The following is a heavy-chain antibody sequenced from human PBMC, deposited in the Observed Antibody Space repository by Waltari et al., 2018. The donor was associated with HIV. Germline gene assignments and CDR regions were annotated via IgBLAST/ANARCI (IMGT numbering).Heavy chain of an antibody. J-gene: IGHJ6*02. D-gene: IGHD3-10*01. CDR2: FEPEDDET. CDR3: ATDFSGMVRAYSYYSLDV. V-gene: IGHV1-24*01. CDR1: GHTLSELS. Sequence: QVQLVQSGAEVKKPGASVKVSCKVSGHTLSELSMHWVRQVPGKGLEWKGNFEPEDDETIYAQKCQGRATMTEDTASDTAYMGLSSLTSGDTAVYYCATDFSGMVRAYSYYSLDVRGQGTTVTVSS.